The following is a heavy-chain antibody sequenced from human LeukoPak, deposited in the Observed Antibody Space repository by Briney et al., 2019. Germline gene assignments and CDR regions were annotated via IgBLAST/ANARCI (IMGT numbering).Heavy chain of an antibody. V-gene: IGHV1-8*03. D-gene: IGHD2-2*01. CDR3: ARTPSQRRSSTSRGYFDY. CDR1: GYTFTSYD. Sequence: ALVKVSCKASGYTFTSYDINWVRQATGQGLEWMGWMNPNSGNTGYAQKFQGRVTITRNTSISTAYMELSSLRSEDTAVYYCARTPSQRRSSTSRGYFDYWGQGTLVTVSS. CDR2: MNPNSGNT. J-gene: IGHJ4*02.